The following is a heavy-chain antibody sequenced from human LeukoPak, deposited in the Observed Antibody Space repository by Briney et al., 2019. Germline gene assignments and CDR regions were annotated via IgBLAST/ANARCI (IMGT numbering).Heavy chain of an antibody. CDR2: ISYDESNK. V-gene: IGHV3-30*19. J-gene: IGHJ3*02. D-gene: IGHD2-15*01. CDR1: GFTFSSYG. Sequence: GGSLRLSCAASGFTFSSYGMHWVRQAPGKGLEWVAVISYDESNKYYADSVKGRFTISRDNSKNTLYLQMNSLRAEDTAVYYCARCRERGSCFHDAFDIWGQGTMVTVSS. CDR3: ARCRERGSCFHDAFDI.